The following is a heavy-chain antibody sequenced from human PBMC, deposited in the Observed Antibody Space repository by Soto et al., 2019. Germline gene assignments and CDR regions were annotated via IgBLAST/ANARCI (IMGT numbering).Heavy chain of an antibody. J-gene: IGHJ4*02. V-gene: IGHV3-30-3*01. Sequence: QVQLVESGGGVVQPGRSLRLSCAASGFTFSSYALHWVRQAPGKRLRLVAVMSYDGTKKYYADSVKGRFNISSDNYKNTRYLQMNSLSAEDTAVYYCAGDRTLFGTGSTYYFDYRGQGTLVAVSS. CDR3: AGDRTLFGTGSTYYFDY. CDR1: GFTFSSYA. D-gene: IGHD1-1*01. CDR2: MSYDGTKK.